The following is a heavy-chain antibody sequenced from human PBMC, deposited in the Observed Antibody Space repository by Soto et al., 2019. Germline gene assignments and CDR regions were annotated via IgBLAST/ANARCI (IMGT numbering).Heavy chain of an antibody. CDR2: LYNDERT. CDR1: GDSVSSHY. J-gene: IGHJ4*02. CDR3: AREPLAHSYFDF. Sequence: SETLSLTCTVSGDSVSSHYWSWIRQPAGKGLEWLGRLYNDERTNYNPSLKSRVTMSMDTSKNQFSLKLTSVTAADSAVYFCAREPLAHSYFDFWGQGILVTVSS. V-gene: IGHV4-4*07.